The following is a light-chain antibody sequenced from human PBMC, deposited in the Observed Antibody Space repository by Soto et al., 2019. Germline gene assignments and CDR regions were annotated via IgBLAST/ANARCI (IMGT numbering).Light chain of an antibody. CDR3: QQTRAYPST. CDR1: LPISNY. J-gene: IGKJ4*01. Sequence: DIQLTQSPSSLSASVGDRVTITCRASLPISNYLAWYQQKPGEAPNLLIHTASTLHGGVPSRFSGSGSGTDFTLTITSLQAEDFATYYCQQTRAYPSTFGGGTKVDIK. V-gene: IGKV1-9*01. CDR2: TAS.